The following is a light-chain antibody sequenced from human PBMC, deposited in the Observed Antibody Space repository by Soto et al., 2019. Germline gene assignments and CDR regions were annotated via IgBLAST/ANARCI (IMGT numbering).Light chain of an antibody. V-gene: IGKV1-39*01. J-gene: IGKJ4*02. CDR1: QTISNY. CDR2: AAS. Sequence: DIQLTQSPSSLSASVGDTVTITCRASQTISNYLNWYQQKPGNAPKVLIYAASSVQTGVPSRFRGSGSGTTFTLTISSLQPEDFATYYCQQYARRPTFGGGTKVEIK. CDR3: QQYARRPT.